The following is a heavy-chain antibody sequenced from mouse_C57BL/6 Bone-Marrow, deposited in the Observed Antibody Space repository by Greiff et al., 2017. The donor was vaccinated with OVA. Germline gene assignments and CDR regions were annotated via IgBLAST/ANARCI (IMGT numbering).Heavy chain of an antibody. V-gene: IGHV1-50*01. CDR2: IDPSDSYT. J-gene: IGHJ3*01. CDR3: ARLRDYSNYEGFAY. D-gene: IGHD2-5*01. Sequence: VQLQQPGAELVKPGASVKLSCKASGYTFTSYWMQWVKQRPGQGLEWIGEIDPSDSYTNYNQKFKGKATLTVDTSSSTAYMQLSSLTSEDSAVYYCARLRDYSNYEGFAYWGQGTLVTVSA. CDR1: GYTFTSYW.